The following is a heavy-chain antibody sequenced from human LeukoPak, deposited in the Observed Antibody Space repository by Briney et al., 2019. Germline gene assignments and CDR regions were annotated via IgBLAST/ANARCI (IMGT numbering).Heavy chain of an antibody. Sequence: SETLSLTCTVSGGSFTTHYWSWIRQPPGKGLEWIGYISYIGSTNYNPSLKSRVTISIDTSKNEVSLMLTSVTAADTAVYYCASDSISINAFDAWGQGTIVTVSS. V-gene: IGHV4-59*11. D-gene: IGHD3-10*01. J-gene: IGHJ3*01. CDR1: GGSFTTHY. CDR2: ISYIGST. CDR3: ASDSISINAFDA.